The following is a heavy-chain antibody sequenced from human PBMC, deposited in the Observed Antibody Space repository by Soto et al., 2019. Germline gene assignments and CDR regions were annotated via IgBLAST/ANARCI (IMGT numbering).Heavy chain of an antibody. Sequence: SETLSLTCTVSGGSISSYYWSWIRQPPGKGLEWIGYIYYSGSTNYNPSLKSRVTISVDTSKNQFSLKLSSVTAAEPAVYYCARVQYYYDSSGYYYVWGFFDYWGKGTLVTVSS. J-gene: IGHJ4*02. CDR2: IYYSGST. V-gene: IGHV4-59*01. CDR1: GGSISSYY. CDR3: ARVQYYYDSSGYYYVWGFFDY. D-gene: IGHD3-22*01.